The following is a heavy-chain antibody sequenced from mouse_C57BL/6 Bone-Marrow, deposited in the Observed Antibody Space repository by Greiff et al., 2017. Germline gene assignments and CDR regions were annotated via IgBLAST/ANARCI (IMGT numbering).Heavy chain of an antibody. CDR3: ACNYYWYFDG. J-gene: IGHJ1*03. D-gene: IGHD2-1*01. Sequence: VQLQQSGAELVRPGASVKLSCTASGFNIKDDYMHWVKQRPEQGLEWIGWIDPENGDTEYASKFQGKATITADTSSNTAYRQLSSLTSVDTAVYYCACNYYWYFDGWGTGTTVTVSS. CDR2: IDPENGDT. CDR1: GFNIKDDY. V-gene: IGHV14-4*01.